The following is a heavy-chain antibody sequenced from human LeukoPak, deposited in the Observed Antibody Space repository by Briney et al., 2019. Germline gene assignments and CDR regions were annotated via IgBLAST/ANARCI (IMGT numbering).Heavy chain of an antibody. CDR1: GGSLSGYY. CDR3: ATRGYSDYYMDV. Sequence: SETLSLTCAVYGGSLSGYYWSWVRQPPGKGPEWIGEINHSGSTNYNPSLKSRVTISVDTSKNQFSLKLSSVTAADTAVYYCATRGYSDYYMDVWGKGTTVTVSS. D-gene: IGHD5-12*01. CDR2: INHSGST. J-gene: IGHJ6*03. V-gene: IGHV4-34*01.